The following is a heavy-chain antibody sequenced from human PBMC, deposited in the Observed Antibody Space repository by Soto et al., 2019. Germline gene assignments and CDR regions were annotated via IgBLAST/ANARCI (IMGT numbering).Heavy chain of an antibody. V-gene: IGHV3-33*01. D-gene: IGHD3-22*01. CDR2: IWYDGSNK. Sequence: QVQLVESGGGVVQPGRSLRLSCAASGFTFSSYGMHWVRQAPGKGLEWVAVIWYDGSNKYYADSVKGRFTISRDNSKNTLYLQMNSLRAEDTAVYYCARDVDYSDSSGYSDWGQGTLVTVSS. CDR3: ARDVDYSDSSGYSD. J-gene: IGHJ4*02. CDR1: GFTFSSYG.